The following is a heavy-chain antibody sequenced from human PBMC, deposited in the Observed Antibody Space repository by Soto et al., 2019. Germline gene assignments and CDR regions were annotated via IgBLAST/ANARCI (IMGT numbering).Heavy chain of an antibody. CDR2: IRDSGTTT. V-gene: IGHV3-23*01. CDR1: GFPFDETA. J-gene: IGHJ4*02. Sequence: ACGSRRLSSAASGFPFDETAIGWVQQAPGKALECVAGIRDSGTTTYYADSVRGRFTMSRDNSKKTLYLQMESLRAVDSASCYCAREDTTSPWLDYWGQGALVTVSS. CDR3: AREDTTSPWLDY. D-gene: IGHD1-26*01.